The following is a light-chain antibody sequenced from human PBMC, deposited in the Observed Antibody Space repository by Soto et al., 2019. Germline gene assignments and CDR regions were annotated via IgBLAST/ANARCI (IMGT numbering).Light chain of an antibody. CDR3: QEYNNWWT. V-gene: IGKV3-15*01. J-gene: IGKJ1*01. CDR1: QSVSSN. Sequence: MVMTDCPSTLSLSRGERASLSFRASQSVSSNLALDEQKPGQAPSLLIYGASTRATGIPARFSGSGSGTEFTLTISSLQSEDFAVYYCQEYNNWWTFGQGTKVDIK. CDR2: GAS.